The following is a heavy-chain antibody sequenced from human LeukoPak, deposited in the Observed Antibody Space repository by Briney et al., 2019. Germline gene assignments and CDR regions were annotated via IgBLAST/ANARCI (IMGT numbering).Heavy chain of an antibody. CDR1: GGSLGGYY. V-gene: IGHV4-34*01. Sequence: PSETLSLTCDVHGGSLGGYYWSWIRQSPGKGLEWIGEINHSGSTNDNPSLESRVTISVDTSKNQLSLKMRSVTAADTAVYYCARRNDFWSGYEKTAIDVWGQGTMVIVSS. CDR2: INHSGST. J-gene: IGHJ3*01. D-gene: IGHD3-3*01. CDR3: ARRNDFWSGYEKTAIDV.